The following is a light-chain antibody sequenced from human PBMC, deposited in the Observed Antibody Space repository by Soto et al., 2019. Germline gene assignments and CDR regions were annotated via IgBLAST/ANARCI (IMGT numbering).Light chain of an antibody. CDR1: QSISSN. CDR2: GAS. J-gene: IGKJ1*01. V-gene: IGKV3-15*01. CDR3: QQSSNWPRT. Sequence: EIVMTQSPATRSVSPGERATLSCRASQSISSNLAWYQQRPGQPPRLLIYGASTRATGIPARFSGSGSGTEFTLTISSLQSEDFAVYYCQQSSNWPRTFGQGTKVDIK.